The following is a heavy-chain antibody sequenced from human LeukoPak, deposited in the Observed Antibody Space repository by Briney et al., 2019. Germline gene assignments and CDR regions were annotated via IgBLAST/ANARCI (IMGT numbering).Heavy chain of an antibody. CDR2: ISACNGNT. CDR1: GGTFSSYG. D-gene: IGHD2-2*01. Sequence: ASVTVSCKASGGTFSSYGISWVRQAPGQGLEWMGWISACNGNTNYAQKLQGRVTMTTDTSTSTAYMELRSLRSDDTAVYYCARDLDCSSTSCYLVGVSWGQGTLVTVSS. J-gene: IGHJ4*02. CDR3: ARDLDCSSTSCYLVGVS. V-gene: IGHV1-18*01.